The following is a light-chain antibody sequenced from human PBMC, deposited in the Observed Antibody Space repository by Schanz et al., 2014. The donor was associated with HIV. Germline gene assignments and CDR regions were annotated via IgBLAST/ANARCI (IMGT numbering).Light chain of an antibody. CDR3: QQADSFPPT. CDR2: AAS. Sequence: DIQMPQSPSSLSASVGDRVTITCQARQDISNYLNWYQQKPGKAPKLLIYAASILHSGVPSRFSGSGSGTDFTLTISSLQPEDFAAYYCQQADSFPPTFGGGTKVEI. V-gene: IGKV1-12*01. J-gene: IGKJ4*01. CDR1: QDISNY.